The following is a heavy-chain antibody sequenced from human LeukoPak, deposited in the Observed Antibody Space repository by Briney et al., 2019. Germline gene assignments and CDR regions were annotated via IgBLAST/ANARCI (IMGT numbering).Heavy chain of an antibody. CDR1: GFTFSSYA. Sequence: GGSLRLSCAASGFTFSSYAMSWVRQAPGKGLEWVSAISGSGGSTYYADSVKGRFTISRDNSKNKLYLQMNSLRAEDTAVYYCAKDMGGYDYVWGSPPDYWGQGTLVTVSS. D-gene: IGHD3-16*01. J-gene: IGHJ4*02. CDR2: ISGSGGST. CDR3: AKDMGGYDYVWGSPPDY. V-gene: IGHV3-23*01.